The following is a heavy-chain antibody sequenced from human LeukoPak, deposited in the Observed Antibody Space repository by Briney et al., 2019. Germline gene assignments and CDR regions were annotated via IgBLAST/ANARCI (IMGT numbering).Heavy chain of an antibody. CDR3: ATSYSSSFIDY. CDR2: INDGGST. Sequence: SETLSLTCAVYGGSFTKHQWSWIRQPPGKGLEWIGAINDGGSTNYNPSLKSRVTISVDTSKNQFSLKLSSVTAADTAVYYCATSYSSSFIDYWGQGTLVTVSS. CDR1: GGSFTKHQ. V-gene: IGHV4-34*01. D-gene: IGHD6-13*01. J-gene: IGHJ4*02.